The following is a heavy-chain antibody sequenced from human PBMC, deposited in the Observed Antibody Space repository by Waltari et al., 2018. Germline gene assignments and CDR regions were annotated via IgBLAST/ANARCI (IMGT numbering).Heavy chain of an antibody. D-gene: IGHD2-21*02. J-gene: IGHJ3*02. Sequence: QVQLVESGGGVVQPGRSLRLSCAASGFTFQNYAMHWVRQAPGKGLEGVAFVPNYGSDKSYADSVKGRFTISRDNSKNMVFLQMNSLRDEDTAVYFCATGADYFFDIWGQGTVVTVSS. CDR3: ATGADYFFDI. CDR1: GFTFQNYA. V-gene: IGHV3-30*01. CDR2: VPNYGSDK.